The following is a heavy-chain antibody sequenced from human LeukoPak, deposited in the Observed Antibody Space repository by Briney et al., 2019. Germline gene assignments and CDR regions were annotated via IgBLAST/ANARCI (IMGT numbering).Heavy chain of an antibody. CDR3: ARRVAGSYHDAFDI. V-gene: IGHV5-51*01. CDR2: IYPGDSDT. CDR1: GYSFTSYW. D-gene: IGHD1-26*01. J-gene: IGHJ3*02. Sequence: GASLKISCTGSGYSFTSYWIGWVRPMPGKGLEWMGIIYPGDSDTRYSPSFQGQVTISADKSISTAYLQWSSLRASDTAMYYCARRVAGSYHDAFDIWGQGTMVTVSS.